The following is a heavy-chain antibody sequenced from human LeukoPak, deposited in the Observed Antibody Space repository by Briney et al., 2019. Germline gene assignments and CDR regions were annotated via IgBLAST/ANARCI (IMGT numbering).Heavy chain of an antibody. Sequence: SQTLSLTCAVSGGSIGSGGYSWSWIRQPPGRGLEWIGYIYHSGSTYYNPSLKSRVTISVDRSKNQFSLKLSSVTAADTAVYYCARDNGRSGYFDYWGQGTLVTVSS. J-gene: IGHJ4*02. CDR2: IYHSGST. CDR1: GGSIGSGGYS. CDR3: ARDNGRSGYFDY. D-gene: IGHD4-17*01. V-gene: IGHV4-30-2*01.